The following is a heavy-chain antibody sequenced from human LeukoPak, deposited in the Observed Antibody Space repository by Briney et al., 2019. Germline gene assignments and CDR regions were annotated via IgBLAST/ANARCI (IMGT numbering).Heavy chain of an antibody. CDR2: SDPKDKT. V-gene: IGHV1-24*01. J-gene: IGHJ5*02. Sequence: ASVKVSCKVSGRTLSQFSLQWVRQVPGKGLEWMGGSDPKDKTFYAQNFQGRVTLTEVTSTDTAYMELSSLIFEVTAVYYCAIRRLAVASAPFDHWGQGTLVTVSS. CDR3: AIRRLAVASAPFDH. D-gene: IGHD3-16*01. CDR1: GRTLSQFS.